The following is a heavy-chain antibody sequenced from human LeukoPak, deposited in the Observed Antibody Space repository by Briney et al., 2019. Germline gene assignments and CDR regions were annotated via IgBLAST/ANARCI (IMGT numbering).Heavy chain of an antibody. Sequence: PSETLSLTCAISGGSIPSYYWSWTRQTPGKGLEWIGYLLYSGSTNYNPSLKSRVTMSIDTSKNQFSLKLRSVTAADTAVYYCARGAYSNYLSVGYWGQGILVTVSS. CDR2: LLYSGST. CDR1: GGSIPSYY. V-gene: IGHV4-59*01. D-gene: IGHD4-11*01. J-gene: IGHJ4*02. CDR3: ARGAYSNYLSVGY.